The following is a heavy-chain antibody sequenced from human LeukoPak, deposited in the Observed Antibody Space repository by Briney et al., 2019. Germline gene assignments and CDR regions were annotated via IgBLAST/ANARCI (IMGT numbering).Heavy chain of an antibody. V-gene: IGHV1-2*02. D-gene: IGHD3-9*01. Sequence: ASVKVSCKASGYTFTGYYMHWVRQAPGQGLEWMGWINPNSGGTNYAQKFRGRVTMTRDTSISTAYMELSRLRSDDTAVYYCARDLVTSSGGAFDIWGQGTMVTVSS. CDR1: GYTFTGYY. CDR2: INPNSGGT. CDR3: ARDLVTSSGGAFDI. J-gene: IGHJ3*02.